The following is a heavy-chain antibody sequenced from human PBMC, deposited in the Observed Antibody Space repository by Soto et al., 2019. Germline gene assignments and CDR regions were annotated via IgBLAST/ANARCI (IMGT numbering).Heavy chain of an antibody. J-gene: IGHJ4*02. D-gene: IGHD2-21*02. CDR2: IIPIFGTA. CDR1: GGTFSSYA. V-gene: IGHV1-69*12. CDR3: ARVDTYCGGDCYSSNY. Sequence: QVQLVQSGAEVKKPGSSVNVSCKASGGTFSSYAISWVRQAPGQGLEWMGGIIPIFGTANYAQKFQGRVTITADESTSTAYMELSSLRSEDTAVYYCARVDTYCGGDCYSSNYWGQGTLVTVSS.